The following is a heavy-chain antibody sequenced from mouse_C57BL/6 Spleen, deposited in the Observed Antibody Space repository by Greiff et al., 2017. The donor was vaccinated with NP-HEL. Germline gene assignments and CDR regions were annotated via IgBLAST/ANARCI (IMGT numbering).Heavy chain of an antibody. CDR2: IDPSDSET. D-gene: IGHD1-1*01. CDR1: GYTFTSYW. Sequence: QVQLQQPGAELVRPGSSVKLSCKASGYTFTSYWMHWVKQRPIQGLEWIGNIDPSDSETHYNQKFKDKATLTVDKSSSTAYMQLSSLTSEDSAVYYCARWGNYGSSSYYAMDYWGQGTSVTVSS. V-gene: IGHV1-52*01. CDR3: ARWGNYGSSSYYAMDY. J-gene: IGHJ4*01.